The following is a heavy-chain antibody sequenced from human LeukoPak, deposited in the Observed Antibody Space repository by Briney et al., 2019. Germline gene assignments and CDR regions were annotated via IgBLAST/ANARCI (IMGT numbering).Heavy chain of an antibody. CDR3: ASSFRLAAAGTNWFDP. CDR2: TYYSGST. J-gene: IGHJ5*02. V-gene: IGHV4-31*03. D-gene: IGHD6-13*01. Sequence: SSQTLSLTCTVSGGSISSGGYYWSWIRQHPGKGREGIGHTYYSGSTYYNPSLKSRVTISVDTSKNQFSLKLSSVTAADTAVYYCASSFRLAAAGTNWFDPWGQGTLATVSS. CDR1: GGSISSGGYY.